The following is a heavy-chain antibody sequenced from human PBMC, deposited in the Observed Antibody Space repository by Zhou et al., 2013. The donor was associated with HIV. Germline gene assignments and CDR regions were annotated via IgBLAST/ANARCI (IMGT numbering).Heavy chain of an antibody. J-gene: IGHJ5*02. CDR2: IIPIFGTA. CDR1: GGTFSSYA. V-gene: IGHV1-69*14. CDR3: ARVDFGRYYDSSGRNWFDP. D-gene: IGHD3-22*01. Sequence: QVQLVQSGAEVKKPGSSVKVSCKASGGTFSSYAISWVRQAPGQGLEWMGRIIPIFGTANYAQKFQGRVTITADKSTSTAYMELSSLRSEDTAVYYCARVDFGRYYDSSGRNWFDPWGPGNPGHRLL.